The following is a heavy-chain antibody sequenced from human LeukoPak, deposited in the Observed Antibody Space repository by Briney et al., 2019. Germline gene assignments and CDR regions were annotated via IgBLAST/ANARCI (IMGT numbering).Heavy chain of an antibody. Sequence: SETLSLTCTISGSSITSVSHYWGWIRQPPGKGLEWIGDIYYTGSTYYSPSLRSRVTMSVHTSENQFSLRLNSVTAVDTAVYYCASSIALYYFDYWGQGTLVTVSS. CDR1: GSSITSVSHY. CDR3: ASSIALYYFDY. D-gene: IGHD2/OR15-2a*01. CDR2: IYYTGST. J-gene: IGHJ4*02. V-gene: IGHV4-39*01.